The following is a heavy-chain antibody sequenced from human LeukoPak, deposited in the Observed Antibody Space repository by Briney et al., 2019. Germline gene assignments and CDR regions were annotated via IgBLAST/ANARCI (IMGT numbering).Heavy chain of an antibody. CDR2: INSRVDII. V-gene: IGHV3-48*03. Sequence: GGSLRLSCAASGFTFSSYEMNWIRQAPGKGLEWVSYINSRVDIIHYTDSVRDRFTISRDNAKNSMYLKMNSLRAEDTDVYYCARDKPGVIITPDYWGQGTLVTVSS. J-gene: IGHJ4*02. D-gene: IGHD2-15*01. CDR3: ARDKPGVIITPDY. CDR1: GFTFSSYE.